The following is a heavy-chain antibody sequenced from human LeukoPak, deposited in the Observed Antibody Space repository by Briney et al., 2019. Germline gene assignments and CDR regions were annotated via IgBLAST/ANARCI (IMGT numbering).Heavy chain of an antibody. CDR3: AKDRPPLS. CDR2: ISYDGSNK. V-gene: IGHV3-30*18. Sequence: PGGSLRLSCAASGFTFSSYGMHWVRQAPGKGLEWVAVISYDGSNKYYADSVKGRFTISRDNSKNTLYLQMNSLRAEDTAVYYCAKDRPPLSWGQGTLVTVSS. CDR1: GFTFSSYG. J-gene: IGHJ4*02.